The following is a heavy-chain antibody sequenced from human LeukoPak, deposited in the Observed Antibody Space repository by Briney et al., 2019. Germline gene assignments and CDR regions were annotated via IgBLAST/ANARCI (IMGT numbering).Heavy chain of an antibody. Sequence: VGGLRLSCAASGFTFSNAWMSWVRQAPGKGREWVGGIKSKTDGGTTEYAARVKGRFTISRDDSKNTLYLQMNSLKTEDTAVYYCTTAGGAVAAPGWIDYWGQGTLVTVSS. CDR3: TTAGGAVAAPGWIDY. CDR1: GFTFSNAW. J-gene: IGHJ4*02. CDR2: IKSKTDGGTT. V-gene: IGHV3-15*01. D-gene: IGHD6-19*01.